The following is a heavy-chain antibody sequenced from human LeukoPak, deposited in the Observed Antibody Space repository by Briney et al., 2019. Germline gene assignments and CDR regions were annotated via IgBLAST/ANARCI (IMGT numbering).Heavy chain of an antibody. D-gene: IGHD4-23*01. CDR3: ARSPPYGGNSPPYDY. V-gene: IGHV4-30-4*08. Sequence: YPSETLSLTCTVSGGSISSGDYYWSWIRQPPGKGLEWIGYIYYSGSTYYNPSLKSRVTISVDTSKNQFSLKLSSVTAADTAVYYCARSPPYGGNSPPYDYWGQGTLVTVSS. J-gene: IGHJ4*02. CDR2: IYYSGST. CDR1: GGSISSGDYY.